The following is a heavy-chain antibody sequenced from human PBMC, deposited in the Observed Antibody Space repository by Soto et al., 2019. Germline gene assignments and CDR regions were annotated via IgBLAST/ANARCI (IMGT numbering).Heavy chain of an antibody. J-gene: IGHJ5*02. Sequence: GGSLSLSCAASGFTFSSYAMSWVRQAPGKGLEWVSAISGSGGSTYYADSVKGRFTISRDNSKNTLYLQMNSLRAEDTAVYYCAKESWARGILRYFDWPLNWFDPWGQGTLVTVSS. CDR3: AKESWARGILRYFDWPLNWFDP. CDR1: GFTFSSYA. V-gene: IGHV3-23*01. CDR2: ISGSGGST. D-gene: IGHD3-9*01.